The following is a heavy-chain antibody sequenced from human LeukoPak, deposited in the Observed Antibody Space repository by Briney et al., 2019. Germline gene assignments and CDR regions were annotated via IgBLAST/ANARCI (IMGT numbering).Heavy chain of an antibody. V-gene: IGHV1-69*13. D-gene: IGHD3-10*01. CDR3: ARASNMVRGVFDY. J-gene: IGHJ4*02. CDR1: GGTFSSYA. CDR2: IIPIFGTA. Sequence: SVKVSCKASGGTFSSYAISWARQAPGQGLEWMGGIIPIFGTANYAQKFQGRVTITADESTSTAYMELSSLRSEDTAVYYCARASNMVRGVFDYWGQGTLVTVSS.